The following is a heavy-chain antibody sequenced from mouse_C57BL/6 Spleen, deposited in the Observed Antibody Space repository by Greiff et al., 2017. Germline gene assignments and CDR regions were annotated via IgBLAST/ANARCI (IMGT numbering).Heavy chain of an antibody. V-gene: IGHV5-9-1*02. CDR3: TREPAYYSNYDAMDY. CDR2: ISSGGDYI. CDR1: GFTFSSYA. D-gene: IGHD2-5*01. J-gene: IGHJ4*01. Sequence: EVKLMESGEGLVKPGGSLKLSCAASGFTFSSYAMSWVRQTPEKRLEWVAYISSGGDYIYYADTVKGRFTISRDNARNTLYLQMSRLKSEDTAMYYCTREPAYYSNYDAMDYWGQGTSVTVSS.